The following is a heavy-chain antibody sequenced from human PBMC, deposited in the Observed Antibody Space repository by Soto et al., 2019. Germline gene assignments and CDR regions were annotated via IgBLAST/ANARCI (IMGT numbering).Heavy chain of an antibody. Sequence: PQTLPLTCTVSGGTSSSSSSYWVWIRQPPGKGLELIGSFYYSGITYYNPSLKSRVTISVDTSKNQFSLKLSSVTAADTAVYYCARRGTDGMDVWGQGTTVT. CDR3: ARRGTDGMDV. V-gene: IGHV4-39*01. J-gene: IGHJ6*02. CDR1: GGTSSSSSSY. CDR2: FYYSGIT.